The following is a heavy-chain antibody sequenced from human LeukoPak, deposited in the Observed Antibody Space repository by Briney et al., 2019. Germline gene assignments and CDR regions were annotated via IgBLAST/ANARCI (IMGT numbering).Heavy chain of an antibody. CDR3: ARGNVAVAGDHFDY. J-gene: IGHJ4*02. V-gene: IGHV4-34*01. CDR1: GGSFSGYY. CDR2: INHSGST. Sequence: KPSETLSLTCAVYGGSFSGYYWSWIRKPPGKGLEWIGEINHSGSTNYNPSLKSRVTISVDTFKNQFSLKLSSVTAADTAVYYCARGNVAVAGDHFDYWGQGTLVTVSS. D-gene: IGHD6-19*01.